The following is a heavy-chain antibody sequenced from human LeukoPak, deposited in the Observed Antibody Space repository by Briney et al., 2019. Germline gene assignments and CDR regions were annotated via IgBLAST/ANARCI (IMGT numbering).Heavy chain of an antibody. Sequence: SVKVSCKASGGTFSNFAFSWVRQAPGQGLEWMGRIIPVLGTPDYAQKFQGRVTITADKSTSTAYMEVNRLTSEDTAVYYCARGGGTSRYAAIHHWGQGTLLRVSS. V-gene: IGHV1-69*04. CDR2: IIPVLGTP. J-gene: IGHJ4*02. CDR1: GGTFSNFA. CDR3: ARGGGTSRYAAIHH. D-gene: IGHD5-12*01.